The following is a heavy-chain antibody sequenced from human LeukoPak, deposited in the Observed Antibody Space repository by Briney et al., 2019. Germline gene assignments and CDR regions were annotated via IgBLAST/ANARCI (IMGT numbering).Heavy chain of an antibody. J-gene: IGHJ3*02. D-gene: IGHD2/OR15-2a*01. CDR3: AREMKISRFDAFDI. CDR1: GYTFNTYY. CDR2: INPYSGDT. Sequence: ASVKVSCKTSGYTFNTYYLHWVRQAPVQGLEWMGRINPYSGDTTFAQRFQGRVTMTRDTSISTAYMELSRLRSDDTAVYYCAREMKISRFDAFDIWGQGTMVTVSS. V-gene: IGHV1-2*06.